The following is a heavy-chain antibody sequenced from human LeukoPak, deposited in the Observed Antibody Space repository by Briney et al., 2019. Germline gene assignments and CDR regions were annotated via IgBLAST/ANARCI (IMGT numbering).Heavy chain of an antibody. CDR2: IIPIFGTT. D-gene: IGHD5-12*01. CDR3: ARGDSGYDYGFDN. J-gene: IGHJ4*02. Sequence: ASVKVSCKASGGTFSSHAISWVRQAPGQGREWVGGIIPIFGTTNYAQKFQGRVTITTDESTSTGYMELRSLRSDDTAVYYCARGDSGYDYGFDNWGQGTLVTVSS. CDR1: GGTFSSHA. V-gene: IGHV1-69*05.